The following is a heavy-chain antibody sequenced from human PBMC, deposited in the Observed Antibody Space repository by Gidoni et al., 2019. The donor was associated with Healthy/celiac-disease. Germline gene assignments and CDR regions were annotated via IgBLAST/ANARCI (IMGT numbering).Heavy chain of an antibody. V-gene: IGHV4-30-4*01. CDR1: GGPISSGDYY. CDR2: IYYSGST. D-gene: IGHD3-10*01. J-gene: IGHJ4*02. CDR3: ARAGDGSGSYYLDY. Sequence: QVQLQESGPGLVKPSQPLFLTCTVSGGPISSGDYYWSWIRQPPGKGLEWIGYIYYSGSTYYNPSLKSRVTISVDTSKNQFSLELSSVTAADTAVYYCARAGDGSGSYYLDYWGQGTLVTVSS.